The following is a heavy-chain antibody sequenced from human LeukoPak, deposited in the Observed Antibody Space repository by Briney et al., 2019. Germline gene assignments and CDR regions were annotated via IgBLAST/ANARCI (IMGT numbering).Heavy chain of an antibody. J-gene: IGHJ4*02. CDR2: INPKSGRT. D-gene: IGHD6-13*01. V-gene: IGHV1-8*01. CDR1: GYTFTSSD. CDR3: ARGRSGLAAAGTYDY. Sequence: ASVKVSCKASGYTFTSSDINWVRQATGQGLEWMGWINPKSGRTGYAKKFQARVSMTMNTSISTAYMEVSGLRFEDTAVYYCARGRSGLAAAGTYDYCGQGTLITVSS.